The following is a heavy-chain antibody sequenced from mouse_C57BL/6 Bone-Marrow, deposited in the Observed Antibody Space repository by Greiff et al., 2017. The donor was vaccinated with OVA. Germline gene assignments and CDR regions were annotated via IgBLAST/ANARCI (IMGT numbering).Heavy chain of an antibody. Sequence: VQLQQPGAELVMPGASVKLSCKASGYTFTSYWMHWVKQRPGQGLEWIGEIDPSDSYTNYNQKFKGKSTLTVDKSSSTAYMQLSSLTSEDSAVDYWARTEFWYFDVWGTGTTVTVSS. V-gene: IGHV1-69*01. J-gene: IGHJ1*03. CDR3: ARTEFWYFDV. CDR2: IDPSDSYT. CDR1: GYTFTSYW.